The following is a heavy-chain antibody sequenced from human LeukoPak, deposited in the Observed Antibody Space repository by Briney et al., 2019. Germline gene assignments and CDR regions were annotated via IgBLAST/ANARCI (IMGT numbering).Heavy chain of an antibody. CDR2: IYYSGST. J-gene: IGHJ4*02. CDR3: ARGGKSWSYGHYFDY. V-gene: IGHV4-59*08. Sequence: SETLSLTCTVSGGSISSSYWSWIRQPPGKGLEWIGYIYYSGSTNYNPSLKSRVTISIDTSKNQFSLKLSSVTAADTAVYYCARGGKSWSYGHYFDYWGQGTLVTVSS. CDR1: GGSISSSY. D-gene: IGHD1-26*01.